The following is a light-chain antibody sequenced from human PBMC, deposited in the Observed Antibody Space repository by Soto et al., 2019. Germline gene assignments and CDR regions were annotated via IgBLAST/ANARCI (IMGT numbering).Light chain of an antibody. CDR2: LNSDGSH. CDR1: SGHSSYA. J-gene: IGLJ3*02. Sequence: QLVLTQSPSASASLGASVKLTCTLSSGHSSYAIAWHQQQPEKGPRYLMKLNSDGSHSKGDGIPDRFSGSSSGAERYLTISSLQSEDEADYYCQTWGTGISWVFSGGTKVTVL. V-gene: IGLV4-69*01. CDR3: QTWGTGISWV.